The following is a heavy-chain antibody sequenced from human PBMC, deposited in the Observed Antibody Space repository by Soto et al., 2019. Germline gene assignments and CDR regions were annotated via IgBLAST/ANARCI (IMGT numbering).Heavy chain of an antibody. CDR2: INHSGST. CDR1: GGSFSGYY. J-gene: IGHJ4*02. CDR3: ARGGGSYGFDY. D-gene: IGHD1-26*01. Sequence: KASETLSLTCAVYGGSFSGYYWSWIRQPPGKGLEWIGEINHSGSTNYNPSLKSRVTISVDTSKNQFSLKLSSVTAADTAVYYCARGGGSYGFDYWGQGTLVTVSS. V-gene: IGHV4-34*01.